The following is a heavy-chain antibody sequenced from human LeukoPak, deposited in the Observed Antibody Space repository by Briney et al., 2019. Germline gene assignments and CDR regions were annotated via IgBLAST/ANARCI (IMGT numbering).Heavy chain of an antibody. D-gene: IGHD6-13*01. CDR2: IWYGGSNK. V-gene: IGHV3-33*06. CDR3: AKDSSSTAGYYGMDV. J-gene: IGHJ6*02. CDR1: GFTFSSYG. Sequence: GGSLRLSCAASGFTFSSYGMHWVRQAPGKGLEWVAVIWYGGSNKYYADSVKGRFTISRDNSKNTLYLQMNSLRAEDTAVYYCAKDSSSTAGYYGMDVWGQGTTVTVSS.